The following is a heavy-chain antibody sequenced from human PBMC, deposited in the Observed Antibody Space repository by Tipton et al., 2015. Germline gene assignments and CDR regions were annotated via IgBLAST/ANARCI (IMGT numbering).Heavy chain of an antibody. CDR3: ARSGGYGWDH. J-gene: IGHJ4*02. CDR2: IKPDGTES. D-gene: IGHD5-18*01. Sequence: SLRLSCAASGFTFDDYAMHWVRQAPGKGLEWVANIKPDGTESYYVDSVKGRFTFSRDNAKNSLYLQMSSLRAEDTAVYYCARSGGYGWDHWGQGTLVTVSS. V-gene: IGHV3-7*01. CDR1: GFTFDDYA.